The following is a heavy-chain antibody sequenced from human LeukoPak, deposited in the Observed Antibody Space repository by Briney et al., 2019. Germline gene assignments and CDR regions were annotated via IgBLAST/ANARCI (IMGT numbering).Heavy chain of an antibody. CDR2: ISASSTYT. CDR1: GFTFSDYY. J-gene: IGHJ3*02. V-gene: IGHV3-11*06. CDR3: ARDLGYSAYATVGGNDVEI. Sequence: PGGSLRLSCAASGFTFSDYYMSWIRQAPGKGLEWVSYISASSTYTNYADSVKGRFTISRDNAKGSLYLQMSSLRAEDTAVYYCARDLGYSAYATVGGNDVEIWGQGTMVTVSS. D-gene: IGHD5-12*01.